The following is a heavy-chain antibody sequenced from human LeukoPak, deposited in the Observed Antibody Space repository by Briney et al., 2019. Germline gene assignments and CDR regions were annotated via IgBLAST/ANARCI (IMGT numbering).Heavy chain of an antibody. Sequence: PGGSLRLSCAASGFTFSNYWMHWVRQAPGKGLVWVSRINSDGINTSYADSVKGRFTISRDNAKNSLYLQMNSLRAEDTALYYCARDETYGGNSGYWGQGTLVTVSS. CDR3: ARDETYGGNSGY. CDR2: INSDGINT. CDR1: GFTFSNYW. J-gene: IGHJ4*02. V-gene: IGHV3-74*01. D-gene: IGHD4-23*01.